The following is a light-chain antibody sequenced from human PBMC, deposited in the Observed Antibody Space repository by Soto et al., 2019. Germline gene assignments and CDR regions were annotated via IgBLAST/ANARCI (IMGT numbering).Light chain of an antibody. V-gene: IGKV1-5*01. Sequence: DVHLTQSPSTLSASVGDRVTITCRASQTHIAYLAWYQQKPGTAPKLLIYDTSSLETWVPSRFSGSRSATHFTLPISRLPPDDFATYCCQYYSDYSWTFGQGPKVDLK. CDR2: DTS. CDR1: QTHIAY. CDR3: QYYSDYSWT. J-gene: IGKJ1*01.